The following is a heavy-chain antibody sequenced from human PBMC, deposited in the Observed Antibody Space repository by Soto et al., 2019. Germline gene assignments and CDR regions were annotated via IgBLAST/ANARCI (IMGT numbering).Heavy chain of an antibody. CDR3: ARLASAAGTPYYYFLDV. CDR2: IISIRTYI. J-gene: IGHJ6*03. CDR1: GFTFSGFS. D-gene: IGHD6-13*01. Sequence: EVQLVESGGGLVKPGGSLRLSCAPSGFTFSGFSMTWVRQAPGKGLEWASSIISIRTYIYYADSVKGRFTISRDNAKNSLYLQMDSLRAEDTGMYFCARLASAAGTPYYYFLDVWGKGTTVTVSS. V-gene: IGHV3-21*01.